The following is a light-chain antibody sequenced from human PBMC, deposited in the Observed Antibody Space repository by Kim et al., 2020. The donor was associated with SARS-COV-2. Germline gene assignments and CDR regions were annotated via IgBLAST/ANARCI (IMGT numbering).Light chain of an antibody. J-gene: IGKJ5*01. CDR2: DAS. CDR3: QQRYGWPPVT. V-gene: IGKV3-11*01. Sequence: SPGERATLSCRASQSVYTYLAWYQQKPGQAPRLLIYDASNRATGIPARFIGSGSGTDFTLTISSLEPEDFAVYYCQQRYGWPPVTFGQGTRLEIK. CDR1: QSVYTY.